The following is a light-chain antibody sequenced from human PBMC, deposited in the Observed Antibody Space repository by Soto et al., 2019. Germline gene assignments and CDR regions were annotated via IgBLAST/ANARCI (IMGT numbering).Light chain of an antibody. V-gene: IGLV1-40*01. J-gene: IGLJ1*01. CDR3: QSYDSTLSARYV. Sequence: QSVLTQPPSVSGAPGQRVTISRTGSSSNIGANYDVHWYQQRPGTAPKLLIFANSNRPSGVPDRFSGSKSGTSASLVITGLQAEDEGDYYCQSYDSTLSARYVFGTGTKLTVL. CDR2: ANS. CDR1: SSNIGANYD.